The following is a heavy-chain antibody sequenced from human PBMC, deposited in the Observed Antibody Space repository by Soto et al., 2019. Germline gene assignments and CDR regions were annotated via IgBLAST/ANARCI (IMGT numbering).Heavy chain of an antibody. D-gene: IGHD5-12*01. J-gene: IGHJ6*02. CDR3: ARDPARVGYRGLDV. V-gene: IGHV3-7*01. Sequence: GGSLRLSCAASGFTFSSSWMTWVRQAPGKGLAWVANIKEDGSEKYYVDSVKGRFTISRDNTNESLYLQMNSLRAEDTAVYYCARDPARVGYRGLDVWGQGTTVTVSS. CDR2: IKEDGSEK. CDR1: GFTFSSSW.